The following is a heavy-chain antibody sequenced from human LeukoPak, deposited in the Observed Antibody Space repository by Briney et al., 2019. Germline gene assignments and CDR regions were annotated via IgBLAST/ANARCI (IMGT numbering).Heavy chain of an antibody. CDR1: GFPFTTYW. D-gene: IGHD3-10*02. V-gene: IGHV3-7*01. CDR3: ARDAGYYVHDL. CDR2: IKQGGSAE. J-gene: IGHJ5*02. Sequence: TGGSLRLSCAASGFPFTTYWLGWVRQAPGKGLEWLANIKQGGSAEHYADSVRGRFTISRDNAKISLFLQMNSLTAEDTAVYYCARDAGYYVHDLWGQGTLVTVSS.